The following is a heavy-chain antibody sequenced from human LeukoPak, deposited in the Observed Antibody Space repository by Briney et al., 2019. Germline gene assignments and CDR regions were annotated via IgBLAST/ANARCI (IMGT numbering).Heavy chain of an antibody. CDR1: GGSINSNNYY. V-gene: IGHV4-39*01. Sequence: SETLSLTCTVSGGSINSNNYYWGWIRQPPGKGLEWIGSLYYTGTTYYNPSLKGRVTISVDTSKNQFSLKLGSVTAADTAVYYCTRKQWLAPFDYWGQGTLVTVSS. D-gene: IGHD6-19*01. J-gene: IGHJ4*02. CDR3: TRKQWLAPFDY. CDR2: LYYTGTT.